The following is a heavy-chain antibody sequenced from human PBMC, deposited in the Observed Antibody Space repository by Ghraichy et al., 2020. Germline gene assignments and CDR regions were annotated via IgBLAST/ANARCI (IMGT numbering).Heavy chain of an antibody. CDR3: ARKLDRNTVDY. Sequence: GGSLRLSCPASGFTFGDYAMSWFRQAPGKGLEYVGFIRSRRYDGASKYAASVEGRFSISRDDSRSIFFLQMNSLKTEDTAVYFCARKLDRNTVDYWGQGTLVTVSS. V-gene: IGHV3-49*03. CDR2: IRSRRYDGAS. CDR1: GFTFGDYA. D-gene: IGHD2/OR15-2a*01. J-gene: IGHJ4*02.